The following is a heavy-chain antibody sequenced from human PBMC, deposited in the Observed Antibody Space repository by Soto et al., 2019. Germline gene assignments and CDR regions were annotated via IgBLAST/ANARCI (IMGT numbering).Heavy chain of an antibody. CDR2: IQNTRPT. CDR3: ARDDVVCEGGRCYGVPLVV. D-gene: IGHD2-15*01. CDR1: GFTVSSKY. J-gene: IGHJ6*03. Sequence: EVQVVESGGGLLQPGGSLRLSCAASGFTVSSKYMSWVRQAPGKGLEWVSLIQNTRPTYYADSVKGRFTISRDTAENTVHLQLGSLRAEDTAVYYCARDDVVCEGGRCYGVPLVVWGKGTTVTVPS. V-gene: IGHV3-66*01.